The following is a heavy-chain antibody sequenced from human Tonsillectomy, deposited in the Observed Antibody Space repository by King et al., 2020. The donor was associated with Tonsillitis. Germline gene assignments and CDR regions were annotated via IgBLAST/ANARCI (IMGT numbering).Heavy chain of an antibody. D-gene: IGHD3-10*01. CDR3: AKDRGSGTYYNEYYYYYGMDV. J-gene: IGHJ6*02. Sequence: VQLVESGGGLVQPGGSLRLSCAASGFTFSSYAMSWVRQAPGKGLEWVSAISGSGGSTYYADSVKGRFTISRDNSKNTLYLQMNSLRAEDTAVYYCAKDRGSGTYYNEYYYYYGMDVWGQGTTVTVSS. CDR2: ISGSGGST. V-gene: IGHV3-23*04. CDR1: GFTFSSYA.